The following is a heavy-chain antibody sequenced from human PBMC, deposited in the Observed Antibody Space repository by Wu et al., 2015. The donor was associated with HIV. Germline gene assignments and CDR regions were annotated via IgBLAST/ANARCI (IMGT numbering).Heavy chain of an antibody. J-gene: IGHJ4*02. CDR2: FNPGEGET. V-gene: IGHV1-24*01. Sequence: VQLVQSGAEVKKPGASVKVSCKVSGYFLSKISMHWVRQAPGKGLEWMGGFNPGEGETIYAQRFQGRVTITEDISTDTAYMELSSLRSEDTAVLFCATGITVVSVYLDYWGQGTLVTVSS. D-gene: IGHD6-19*01. CDR1: GYFLSKIS. CDR3: ATGITVVSVYLDY.